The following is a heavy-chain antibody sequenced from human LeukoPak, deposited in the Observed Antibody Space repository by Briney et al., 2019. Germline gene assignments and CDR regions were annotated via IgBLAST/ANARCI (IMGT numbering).Heavy chain of an antibody. CDR2: IYTSGSA. D-gene: IGHD3-22*01. Sequence: SETLSLTCTVSGGSISSGSYYWSWIRQPAGKGLECIGRIYTSGSANYNPSLKSRVTISVDTSKNQFSLKLSSVTAADTAVYYCARVTYYYDSSDDWFDPWGQGTLVTVSS. CDR3: ARVTYYYDSSDDWFDP. CDR1: GGSISSGSYY. V-gene: IGHV4-61*02. J-gene: IGHJ5*02.